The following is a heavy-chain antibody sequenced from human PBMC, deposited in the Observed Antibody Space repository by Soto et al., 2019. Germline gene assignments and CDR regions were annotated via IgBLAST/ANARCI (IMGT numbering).Heavy chain of an antibody. D-gene: IGHD1-26*01. CDR3: AREGPDSGSYYVGPRGWDY. V-gene: IGHV1-69*13. CDR1: GGTFSSYA. J-gene: IGHJ4*02. Sequence: SVKVSCKASGGTFSSYAISWVRQAPGQGLEWMGGIIPIFGTANYAQKFQGRVTITADESTSTAYMELSSLRSEDTAVYYCAREGPDSGSYYVGPRGWDYWGQGTLVTVSS. CDR2: IIPIFGTA.